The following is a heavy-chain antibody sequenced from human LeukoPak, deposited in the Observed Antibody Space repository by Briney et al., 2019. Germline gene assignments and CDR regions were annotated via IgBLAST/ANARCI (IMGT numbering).Heavy chain of an antibody. CDR2: IIPIFGTA. CDR1: GGTFSSYA. D-gene: IGHD6-13*01. CDR3: ARAPTGYSSSLYYFDY. V-gene: IGHV1-69*05. J-gene: IGHJ4*02. Sequence: SVKVSCKASGGTFSSYAISWVRQAPGQGLEWMGGIIPIFGTANYAQKFQGRVTITTDESTSTAYMELSSLRSEDTAVYYCARAPTGYSSSLYYFDYWGQGTLVTVSS.